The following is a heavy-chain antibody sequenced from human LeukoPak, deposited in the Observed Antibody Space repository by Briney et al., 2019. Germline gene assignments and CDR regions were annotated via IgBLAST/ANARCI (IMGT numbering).Heavy chain of an antibody. V-gene: IGHV4-61*02. Sequence: PSETLSLTCTVSGGSISSASYYWSWIRQPAGKGLEWSGRLYTSGSTNYNPSLKSRVTISVDTSKNQFSLKLSSLTAADTAVYYCAMRERLAAAFDYWGQGTLVTVSS. CDR3: AMRERLAAAFDY. CDR1: GGSISSASYY. J-gene: IGHJ4*02. D-gene: IGHD6-25*01. CDR2: LYTSGST.